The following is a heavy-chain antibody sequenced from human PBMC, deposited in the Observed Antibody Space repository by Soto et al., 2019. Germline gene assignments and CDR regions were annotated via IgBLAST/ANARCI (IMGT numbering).Heavy chain of an antibody. Sequence: GASVKVSCKASGYTFTSYGISWVRQAPGQVLEWMGWISAYNGNTNYAQKLQGRVTMTTDTSTSTAYMELRSLRSDDTAVYYCARSGENPPINWFDPGGQGTLVTVSS. V-gene: IGHV1-18*04. CDR2: ISAYNGNT. CDR3: ARSGENPPINWFDP. J-gene: IGHJ5*02. CDR1: GYTFTSYG.